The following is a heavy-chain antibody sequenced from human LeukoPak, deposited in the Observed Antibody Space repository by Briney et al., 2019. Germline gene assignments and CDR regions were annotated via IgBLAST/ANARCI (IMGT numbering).Heavy chain of an antibody. V-gene: IGHV3-15*07. CDR1: GFAFSNAW. CDR3: TTGIRGD. D-gene: IGHD3-10*01. CDR2: IASKTDGGAT. Sequence: GGSLSLSCAASGFAFSNAWMNWVRQTPGEGLDWVGRIASKTDGGATDYAAPVKGRFTISRDDSKNTLNLQMNSLKTEDTAVYYCTTGIRGDWGQGTLVTVSS. J-gene: IGHJ4*02.